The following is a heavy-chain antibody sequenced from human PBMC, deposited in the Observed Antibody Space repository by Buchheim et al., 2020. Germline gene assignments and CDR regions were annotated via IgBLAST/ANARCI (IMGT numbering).Heavy chain of an antibody. J-gene: IGHJ6*02. Sequence: QVQLQESGPGLVKPSETLSLTCTVSGGSISNYYWSWIRQTPGKGLEWIGYIYYTGSTNYNPSLTSRVTISVDTSTNQFSLRLSSVTAADTAVYYCAIWGYGMDVWGQGTT. CDR1: GGSISNYY. CDR2: IYYTGST. D-gene: IGHD3-16*01. CDR3: AIWGYGMDV. V-gene: IGHV4-59*08.